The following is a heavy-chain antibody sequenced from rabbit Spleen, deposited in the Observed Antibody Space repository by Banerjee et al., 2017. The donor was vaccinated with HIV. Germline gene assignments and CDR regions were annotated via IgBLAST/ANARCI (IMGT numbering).Heavy chain of an antibody. CDR1: GFSFSSGYA. D-gene: IGHD2-1*01. V-gene: IGHV1S40*01. CDR2: IYTGNSKT. J-gene: IGHJ6*01. CDR3: VRGGGGGGDGFDF. Sequence: QQLVESGGGLVTPGASLPLTCKTSGFSFSSGYAMRWVRQAPGKGLEWIACIYTGNSKTYYASWAKGRFIMSRTSSTTVTLQMTTPTAADTATYFCVRGGGGGGDGFDFWGPGTLVTVS.